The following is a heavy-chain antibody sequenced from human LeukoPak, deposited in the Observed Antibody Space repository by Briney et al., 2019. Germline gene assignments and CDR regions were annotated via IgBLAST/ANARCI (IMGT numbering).Heavy chain of an antibody. J-gene: IGHJ4*02. CDR3: TAEYWGSLKY. CDR2: IKSRLDGETI. CDR1: AFNFNRAW. V-gene: IGHV3-15*01. D-gene: IGHD2-8*02. Sequence: GGSLRLSCAASAFNFNRAWMSWVRQAPGKGLEWVGRIKSRLDGETIEYAAPVKDRFIISRDDSKNMLYLQMNGLKTEDTAFYYCTAEYWGSLKYWGQGTLVTVSS.